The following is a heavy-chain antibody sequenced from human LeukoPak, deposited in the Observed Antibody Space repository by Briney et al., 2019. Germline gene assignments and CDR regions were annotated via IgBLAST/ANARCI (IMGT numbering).Heavy chain of an antibody. CDR2: IKQDESKR. Sequence: PGGSLRLSCAASGFTFSDHWMGWVRQAPGKGLEWVANIKQDESKRYYVDSVKCRFTISRDNVKNSLYLQMNSLRAEDTALYYCATTYYYGSGSIHWGQGTLVTVSS. CDR1: GFTFSDHW. CDR3: ATTYYYGSGSIH. D-gene: IGHD3-10*01. V-gene: IGHV3-7*03. J-gene: IGHJ4*02.